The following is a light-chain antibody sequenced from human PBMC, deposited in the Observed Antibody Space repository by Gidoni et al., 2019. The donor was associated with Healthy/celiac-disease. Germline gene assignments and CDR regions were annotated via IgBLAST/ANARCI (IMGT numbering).Light chain of an antibody. Sequence: IQITPSPSSLSASVGDRVTITCRASQSISSYLSWYQQKPGKAPKLLIYAASSLQSGVPSRFSGSGSGTDFTLTISSLQPEDVASYYCQQSYSTPQLTFGGGTKVEI. CDR1: QSISSY. CDR2: AAS. J-gene: IGKJ4*01. CDR3: QQSYSTPQLT. V-gene: IGKV1-39*01.